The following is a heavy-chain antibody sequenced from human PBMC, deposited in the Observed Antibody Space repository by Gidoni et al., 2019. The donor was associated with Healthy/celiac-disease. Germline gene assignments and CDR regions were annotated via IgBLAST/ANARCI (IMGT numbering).Heavy chain of an antibody. CDR1: GFPFSSYG. D-gene: IGHD6-6*01. J-gene: IGHJ6*03. CDR2: ISYDGSNK. Sequence: QVQLVESGGGVVQPGWSLRLSCAASGFPFSSYGMHWVLQAPGKGMERVAVISYDGSNKYYADYVKGRFNISRDNYKNTLYLQMNSLRAEDTAVYYCAKDRLYYYYMDVWGKGTTVTVSS. CDR3: AKDRLYYYYMDV. V-gene: IGHV3-30*18.